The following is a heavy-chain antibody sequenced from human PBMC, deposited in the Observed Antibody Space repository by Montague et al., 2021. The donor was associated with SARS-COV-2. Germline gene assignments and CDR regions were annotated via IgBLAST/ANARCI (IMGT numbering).Heavy chain of an antibody. J-gene: IGHJ4*02. Sequence: SETLSLTCAVYGGSFSGYYWSWVRQPPGKGLEWIGEINHSGSTKYNPSLKSRVTISVDTSKNQFSLKLSSVTAADTAVYYCARGRKTVFTYDYDSSGSASDYWGQGTLVTVSS. CDR1: GGSFSGYY. D-gene: IGHD3-22*01. CDR2: INHSGST. CDR3: ARGRKTVFTYDYDSSGSASDY. V-gene: IGHV4-34*01.